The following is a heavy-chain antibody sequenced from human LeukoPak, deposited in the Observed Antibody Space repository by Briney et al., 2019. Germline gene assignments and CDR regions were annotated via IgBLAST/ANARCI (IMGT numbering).Heavy chain of an antibody. V-gene: IGHV3-23*01. D-gene: IGHD6-13*01. J-gene: IGHJ4*02. CDR2: ISDSGGST. CDR1: GFSFSNYA. CDR3: AKGFTSSWNYYFDY. Sequence: GGSLRLSCAASGFSFSNYAMSWVRQAPGKGLEWGSAISDSGGSTYYADSVKGRFTISRDNSKNTLNLQMNSLRGEDTAVFYCAKGFTSSWNYYFDYWGQGTLVTVSS.